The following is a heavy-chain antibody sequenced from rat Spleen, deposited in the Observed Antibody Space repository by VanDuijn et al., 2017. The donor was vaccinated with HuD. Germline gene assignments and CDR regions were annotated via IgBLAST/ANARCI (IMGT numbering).Heavy chain of an antibody. CDR1: GFSLTSYS. V-gene: IGHV2-63*01. D-gene: IGHD4-3*01. CDR3: TRDGGYKSGYGGYVMDA. CDR2: MWYDGDT. Sequence: VQLRESGPGLVWPSETVSLSWTVYGFSLTSYSVSWVRQPSGKGPEWMGRMWYDGDTAYNSALKSRLSISRDTSKNQVFLKMNSLQTDDTGTYYCTRDGGYKSGYGGYVMDAWGQGASVTVSS. J-gene: IGHJ4*01.